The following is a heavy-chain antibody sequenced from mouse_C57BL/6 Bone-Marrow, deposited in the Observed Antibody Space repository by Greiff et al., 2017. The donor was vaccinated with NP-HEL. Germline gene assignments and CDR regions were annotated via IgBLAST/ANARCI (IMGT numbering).Heavy chain of an antibody. D-gene: IGHD2-2*01. J-gene: IGHJ2*01. CDR2: IRSKSNNYAT. CDR1: GFSFNTYA. V-gene: IGHV10-1*01. Sequence: EVQVVESGGGLVQPKGSLKLSCAASGFSFNTYAMNWVRQAPGKGLEWVARIRSKSNNYATYYADSVKDRFTISRDDSESMLYLQMNNLKTEDTAMYYCVTATMVTPFDYWGQGTTLTVSS. CDR3: VTATMVTPFDY.